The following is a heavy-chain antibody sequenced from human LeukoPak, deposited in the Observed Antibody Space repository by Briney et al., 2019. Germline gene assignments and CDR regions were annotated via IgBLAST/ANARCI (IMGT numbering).Heavy chain of an antibody. Sequence: SVTVSCKASGYTFTKYGISWVRQAPGQALEWMGWISGYNGNTKNAQKFKGRVTMTTDTSTSTAYMELRSLRSDDTAVYYCARDGRHRYYYDSSGFYGSWFDPWGQGTLVTVSS. J-gene: IGHJ5*02. CDR3: ARDGRHRYYYDSSGFYGSWFDP. V-gene: IGHV1-18*01. CDR2: ISGYNGNT. CDR1: GYTFTKYG. D-gene: IGHD3-22*01.